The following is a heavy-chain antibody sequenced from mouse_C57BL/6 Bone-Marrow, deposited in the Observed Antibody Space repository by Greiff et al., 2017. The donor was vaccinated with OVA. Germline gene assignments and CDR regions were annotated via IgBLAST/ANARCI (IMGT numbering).Heavy chain of an antibody. D-gene: IGHD3-3*01. V-gene: IGHV1-81*01. Sequence: QVQLKQSGAELARPGASVKLSCKASGYTFTSYGISWVKQRTGQGLEWIGEIYPRSGNTYYNEKFKGKATLTADKSSSTAYMELRSLTSEDSAVYFCARGTRGFAYWGQGTLVTVSA. CDR1: GYTFTSYG. J-gene: IGHJ3*01. CDR2: IYPRSGNT. CDR3: ARGTRGFAY.